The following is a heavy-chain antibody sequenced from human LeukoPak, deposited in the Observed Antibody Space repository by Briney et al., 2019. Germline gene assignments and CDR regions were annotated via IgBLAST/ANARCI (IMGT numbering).Heavy chain of an antibody. V-gene: IGHV3-15*01. CDR3: TTEGVYCSSTSCTDY. CDR2: QKSKTEGGPT. CDR1: ILIHRHAY. Sequence: GRTLRLLHAFSILIHRHAYTRGVTRAPARGWVGGIHQKSKTEGGPTDYAAHVKGRFTISRDDSKNTLYLQMNSLKTEDTAVYYCTTEGVYCSSTSCTDYWGQGTLVTVSS. J-gene: IGHJ4*02. D-gene: IGHD2-2*01.